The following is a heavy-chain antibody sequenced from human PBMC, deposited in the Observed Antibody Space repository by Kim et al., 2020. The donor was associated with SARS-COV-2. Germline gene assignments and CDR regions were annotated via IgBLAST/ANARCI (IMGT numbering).Heavy chain of an antibody. CDR2: ISGSGGST. D-gene: IGHD6-19*01. CDR3: AKYSPRSHQQWLVHESGVTPNWYFDL. V-gene: IGHV3-23*01. J-gene: IGHJ2*01. CDR1: GFTFSSYA. Sequence: GGSLRLSCAASGFTFSSYAMSWVRQAPGKGLEWVSAISGSGGSTYYADSVKGRFTISRDNSKNTLYLQMNSLRAEDTAVYYCAKYSPRSHQQWLVHESGVTPNWYFDLWGRGTLVTVSS.